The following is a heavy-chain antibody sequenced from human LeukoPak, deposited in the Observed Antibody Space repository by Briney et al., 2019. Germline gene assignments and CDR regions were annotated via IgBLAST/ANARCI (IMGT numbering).Heavy chain of an antibody. CDR3: ARHPRRIAVAGHDAFDI. D-gene: IGHD6-19*01. CDR2: IYYSGST. V-gene: IGHV4-59*05. CDR1: GGSISSYY. J-gene: IGHJ3*02. Sequence: SETLSLTCTVSGGSISSYYWSWIRQPPGKGLEWIGSIYYSGSTYYNPSLKSRVTISVDTSKNQFSLKLSSVTAADTAVYYCARHPRRIAVAGHDAFDIWGQGTMVTVSS.